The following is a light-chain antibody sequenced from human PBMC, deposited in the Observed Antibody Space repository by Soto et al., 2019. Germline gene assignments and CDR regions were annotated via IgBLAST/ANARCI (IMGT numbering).Light chain of an antibody. CDR3: QQYNDWPPIT. Sequence: EIVMTQSPATLSVSPGERATLSCRASESIGSDVAWYQHKPGQGPRLLIFDASNRASGISSRFSGRGSGTEFTLTISTLRSEASAVYYCQQYNDWPPITFGPGTKVDIK. V-gene: IGKV3-15*01. CDR1: ESIGSD. CDR2: DAS. J-gene: IGKJ3*01.